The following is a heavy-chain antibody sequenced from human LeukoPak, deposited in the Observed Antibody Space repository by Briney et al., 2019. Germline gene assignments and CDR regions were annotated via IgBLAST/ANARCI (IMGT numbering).Heavy chain of an antibody. CDR3: ARWPRYCSGGSCYSLSDY. D-gene: IGHD2-15*01. J-gene: IGHJ4*02. Sequence: GGSLRLSCAPSGFTFSNHWMSWVRQAPGQGLEWVAKIKEDGSEKYYVDSVKGRFTISRDNAKNSLNLQMNSLRAEDTAVYYCARWPRYCSGGSCYSLSDYWGQGTLVTASS. CDR2: IKEDGSEK. CDR1: GFTFSNHW. V-gene: IGHV3-7*03.